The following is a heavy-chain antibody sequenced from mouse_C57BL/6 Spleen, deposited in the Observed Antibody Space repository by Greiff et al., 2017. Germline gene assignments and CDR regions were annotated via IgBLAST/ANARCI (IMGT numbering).Heavy chain of an antibody. Sequence: QVHVKQSGAELVRPGTSVKVSCKASGYAFTNYLIEWVKQRPGQGLEWIGVINPGSGGTNYNEKFKGKATLTADKSSSTAYMQLSSLTSEDSAVYFCARSSDGYSAWFAYWGQGTLVTVSA. D-gene: IGHD2-3*01. CDR2: INPGSGGT. J-gene: IGHJ3*01. CDR3: ARSSDGYSAWFAY. CDR1: GYAFTNYL. V-gene: IGHV1-54*01.